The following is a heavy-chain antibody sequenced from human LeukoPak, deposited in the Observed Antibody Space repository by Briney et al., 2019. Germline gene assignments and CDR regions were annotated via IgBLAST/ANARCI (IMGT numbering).Heavy chain of an antibody. V-gene: IGHV3-23*01. CDR3: AKARYCSGGSCYDYFDY. Sequence: GASLRLSCAASGFTFSTFAMTWVRQAPGKGLEWVTAISGGGSSTYYADSVKGRFTISRDYSKNTLYLQMNSLRADDTAVYHCAKARYCSGGSCYDYFDYWGQGTLVTVSS. CDR1: GFTFSTFA. CDR2: ISGGGSST. D-gene: IGHD2-15*01. J-gene: IGHJ4*02.